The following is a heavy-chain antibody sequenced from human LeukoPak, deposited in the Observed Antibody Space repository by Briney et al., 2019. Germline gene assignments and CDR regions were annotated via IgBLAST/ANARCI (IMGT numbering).Heavy chain of an antibody. CDR3: ARDAQWLVNFDY. CDR1: GYTFTAYY. J-gene: IGHJ4*02. D-gene: IGHD6-19*01. CDR2: INPNSGGT. Sequence: LVTVSCTAYGYTFTAYYMQWVRQAPAQGLEWMGWINPNSGGTNYAQKFQGRVTMTRDTSISTAYMELSRLRSDDRAVYYCARDAQWLVNFDYWGQGTLVTVSS. V-gene: IGHV1-2*02.